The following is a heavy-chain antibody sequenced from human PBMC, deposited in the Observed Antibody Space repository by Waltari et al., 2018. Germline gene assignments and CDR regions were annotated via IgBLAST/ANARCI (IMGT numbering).Heavy chain of an antibody. CDR2: IYYSGST. V-gene: IGHV4-30-4*01. CDR3: ARADTAMPNWYFDL. D-gene: IGHD5-18*01. Sequence: QVQLQESGPGLVKPSQTLSLTCTVSGGSIRSGDYYWRWIRQPPGKGLEWIGYIYYSGSTYYNPSLKSRVTISVDTSKNQFSLKLSSVTAADTAVYYCARADTAMPNWYFDLWGRGTLVTVSS. J-gene: IGHJ2*01. CDR1: GGSIRSGDYY.